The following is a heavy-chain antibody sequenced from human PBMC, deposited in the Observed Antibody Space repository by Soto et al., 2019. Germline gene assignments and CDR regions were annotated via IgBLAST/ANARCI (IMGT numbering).Heavy chain of an antibody. CDR3: ARLTESSSWYKAHYSSYMGF. V-gene: IGHV4-39*01. D-gene: IGHD6-13*01. CDR2: IYYSGNT. Sequence: SETLSLTCTVSGGSISSSSHYWGWLRQPPGKGLEWIGSIYYSGNTYYNPSLKNRVTISVDTSKRQFSLRLSSVTAADTSVYYCARLTESSSWYKAHYSSYMGFWCKGTTVTVSS. CDR1: GGSISSSSHY. J-gene: IGHJ6*03.